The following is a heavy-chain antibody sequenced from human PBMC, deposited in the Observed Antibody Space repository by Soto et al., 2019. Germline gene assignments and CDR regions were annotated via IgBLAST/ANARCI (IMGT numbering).Heavy chain of an antibody. V-gene: IGHV5-51*01. CDR2: IFPVDSDT. CDR3: ARPDHTLGIPRYSFDY. CDR1: GYIFTTYW. J-gene: IGHJ4*02. Sequence: PGEYLKISCRVSGYIFTTYWIGWVRQMPGKGLEWMGIIFPVDSDTRYSPSFQGQVTISVDKSISTAYLQWSSLKPSDTAMYYCARPDHTLGIPRYSFDYWGQGTLVTVYS.